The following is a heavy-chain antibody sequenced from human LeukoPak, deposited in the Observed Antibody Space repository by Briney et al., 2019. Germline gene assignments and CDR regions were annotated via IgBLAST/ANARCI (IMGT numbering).Heavy chain of an antibody. CDR3: ARDRGDYYYTSTTCSGGAFDF. CDR2: ISPDSGVT. CDR1: GYSFTGNY. Sequence: ASVKVSCKPSGYSFTGNYLSWVRQAPGQGLEWMGWISPDSGVTKYAQKFQGRVTMTRDTSVSTAYMDLSSLISDGMAVYYCARDRGDYYYTSTTCSGGAFDFWGQGTVVTVSS. J-gene: IGHJ3*01. V-gene: IGHV1-2*02. D-gene: IGHD2-2*01.